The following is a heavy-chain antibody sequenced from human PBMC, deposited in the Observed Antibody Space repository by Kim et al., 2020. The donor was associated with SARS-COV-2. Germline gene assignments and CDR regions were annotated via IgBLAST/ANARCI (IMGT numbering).Heavy chain of an antibody. V-gene: IGHV3-33*08. Sequence: GGSLRLSCAASGFTFSSYGMHWVRQAPGKGLEWVVVIWYDGSNKYYADSVKGRFTISRDNSKNTLYLQMNSLRAEDTAVYYCARTRIAAAGGDYFDYWGQGTLVTVSS. CDR2: IWYDGSNK. CDR1: GFTFSSYG. D-gene: IGHD6-13*01. J-gene: IGHJ4*02. CDR3: ARTRIAAAGGDYFDY.